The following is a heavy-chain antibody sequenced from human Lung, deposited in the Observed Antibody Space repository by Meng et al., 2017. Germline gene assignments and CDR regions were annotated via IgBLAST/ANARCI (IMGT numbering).Heavy chain of an antibody. V-gene: IGHV4-34*01. Sequence: QVQLQQGGAGLLKPSETLSLTCVVSGGSFSDYYWSWIRQPPGKGLEWIGEINHSGSTNYNPSLESRATISVDTSQNNLSLKLSSVTAADPAVYYCARGPTTMAHDFDYWGQGTLVTVSS. D-gene: IGHD4-11*01. CDR1: GGSFSDYY. CDR3: ARGPTTMAHDFDY. CDR2: INHSGST. J-gene: IGHJ4*02.